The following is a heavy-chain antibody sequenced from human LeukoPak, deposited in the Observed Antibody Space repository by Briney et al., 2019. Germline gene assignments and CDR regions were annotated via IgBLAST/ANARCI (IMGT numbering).Heavy chain of an antibody. CDR3: ARYDYVWGSYRYRASSDY. D-gene: IGHD3-16*02. CDR2: IYYSGST. J-gene: IGHJ4*02. CDR1: GGSISSYY. Sequence: SETLSLTCTVSGGSISSYYWSWIRQPPGKGLEWIGYIYYSGSTNYNPSLKSRVTISVDTSKNQFSLKLSSVTAADTAVYYCARYDYVWGSYRYRASSDYWGQGTLVTVSS. V-gene: IGHV4-59*01.